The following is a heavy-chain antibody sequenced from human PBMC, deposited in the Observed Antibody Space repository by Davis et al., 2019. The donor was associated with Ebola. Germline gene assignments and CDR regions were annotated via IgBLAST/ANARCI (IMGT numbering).Heavy chain of an antibody. Sequence: PGGSLRLSCAASGFTFSSYAMSWVRQAPGKGLEWVSAIAGSGGSTYHPDSVKGRFTISRDNSKNTLYLQMKSLRAEDTAVYYCAKSPLSSGWLYFDYWGQGTLVTVSS. D-gene: IGHD6-19*01. CDR2: IAGSGGST. CDR3: AKSPLSSGWLYFDY. CDR1: GFTFSSYA. J-gene: IGHJ4*02. V-gene: IGHV3-23*01.